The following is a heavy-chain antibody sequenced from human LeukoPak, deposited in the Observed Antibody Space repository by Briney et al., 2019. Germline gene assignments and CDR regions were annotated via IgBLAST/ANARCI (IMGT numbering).Heavy chain of an antibody. V-gene: IGHV3-48*03. CDR3: ARRLSYYGMDV. J-gene: IGHJ6*02. D-gene: IGHD3-16*02. CDR2: ISFSGDTI. Sequence: GGSLTLSCAASGFTFSSYEMICVRQAPGKGLEWILKISFSGDTIHSADSVKGRFTTSRDNAKNSLYLQMSSLRAEDTAVYYCARRLSYYGMDVWGQRTTVIVPS. CDR1: GFTFSSYE.